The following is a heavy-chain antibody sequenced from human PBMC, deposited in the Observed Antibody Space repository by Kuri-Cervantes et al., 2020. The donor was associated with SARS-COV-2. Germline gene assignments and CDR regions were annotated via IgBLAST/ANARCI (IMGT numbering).Heavy chain of an antibody. CDR2: ISSSSSYI. CDR1: GFTFSSYS. Sequence: GESLKISCAASGFTFSSYSMNWVRQAPGKGLEWVSSISSSSSYIYYADSVKGRLTISRDNAKNSLYLQMNSLRAEDTAVYYCARLGAARKSYYYYYMDVWGKGTTVTVSS. V-gene: IGHV3-21*01. J-gene: IGHJ6*03. D-gene: IGHD6-13*01. CDR3: ARLGAARKSYYYYYMDV.